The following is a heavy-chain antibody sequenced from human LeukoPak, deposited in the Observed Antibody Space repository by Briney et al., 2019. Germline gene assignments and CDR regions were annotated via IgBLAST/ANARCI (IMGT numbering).Heavy chain of an antibody. V-gene: IGHV1-18*01. J-gene: IGHJ3*02. CDR2: ISAYNGNT. D-gene: IGHD6-19*01. CDR3: ARGLSSGWSLDAFDI. Sequence: ASVEVSCKASGYTFTSYGISWVRQAPGQGLEWMGWISAYNGNTNYAQKLQGRVTMTTDTSTSTAYMELRSLRSDDTAVYYCARGLSSGWSLDAFDIWGQGTMVTVSS. CDR1: GYTFTSYG.